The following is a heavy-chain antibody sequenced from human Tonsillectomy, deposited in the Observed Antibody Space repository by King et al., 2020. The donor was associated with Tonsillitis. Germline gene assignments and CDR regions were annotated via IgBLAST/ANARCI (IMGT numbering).Heavy chain of an antibody. Sequence: QLVQSGGGLVQPGGSLRLSCATSTFRFSDHFMDWVRQAPGKGLEWVGRARNRGHGYTTEYAASVRGRFTFSRDDSENSFYLQMNSLKTEDTAVYYCVRASWYCTNGVCYRYYFDFWGQGALVTVSS. CDR2: ARNRGHGYTT. CDR3: VRASWYCTNGVCYRYYFDF. J-gene: IGHJ4*02. CDR1: TFRFSDHF. V-gene: IGHV3-72*01. D-gene: IGHD2-8*01.